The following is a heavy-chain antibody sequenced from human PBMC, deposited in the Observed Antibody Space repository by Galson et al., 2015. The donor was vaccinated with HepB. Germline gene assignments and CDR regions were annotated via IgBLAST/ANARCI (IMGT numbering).Heavy chain of an antibody. D-gene: IGHD2-2*01. Sequence: SLRLSCAASGFTFSSYSMNWVRQAPGKGLEWVSSISSSSSYIYYADSVKGRFTISRDNAKNSLYLQMNSLRAEDTAVYYCASGLAWYCSSTSCDYYYYMDVWGKGTTVTVSS. J-gene: IGHJ6*03. CDR3: ASGLAWYCSSTSCDYYYYMDV. CDR2: ISSSSSYI. V-gene: IGHV3-21*01. CDR1: GFTFSSYS.